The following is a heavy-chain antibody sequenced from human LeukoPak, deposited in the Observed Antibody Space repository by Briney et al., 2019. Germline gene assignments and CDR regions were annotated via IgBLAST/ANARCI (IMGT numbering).Heavy chain of an antibody. CDR2: ISDSGGNT. CDR1: GITLSNYG. Sequence: GGSLKLSCAVSGITLSNYGMSWVRQAPGKGLEWVAGISDSGGNTNYADSVKGRFTISRDNPKNTLYLQMNSLRAEDTAVYFCAKRGVVIRVILVGFHKQAYYFDSWGQGALVTVSS. CDR3: AKRGVVIRVILVGFHKQAYYFDS. D-gene: IGHD3-22*01. V-gene: IGHV3-23*01. J-gene: IGHJ4*02.